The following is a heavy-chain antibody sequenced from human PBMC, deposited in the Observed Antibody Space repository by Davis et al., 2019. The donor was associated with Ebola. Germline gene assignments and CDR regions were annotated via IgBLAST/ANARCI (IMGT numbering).Heavy chain of an antibody. J-gene: IGHJ3*02. Sequence: AASVKVSCKASGYTFTGYYMHWVRQAPGQGLEWMGWINPNSGGTNYAQKFQGWVTMTRDTSISTAYMELSRLRSDDTAVYYCARDLSVSMIVGDDAFDIWGQGTMVTVSS. CDR3: ARDLSVSMIVGDDAFDI. CDR2: INPNSGGT. V-gene: IGHV1-2*04. CDR1: GYTFTGYY. D-gene: IGHD3-22*01.